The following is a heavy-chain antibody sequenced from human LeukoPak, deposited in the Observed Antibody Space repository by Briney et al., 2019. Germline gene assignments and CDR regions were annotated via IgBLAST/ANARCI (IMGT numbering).Heavy chain of an antibody. Sequence: PGGSLRLSCAASGFTFSDYYMSWIRQAPGKGLAWVSYISSSGSTIYYADSVKGRFTISRDNAKNSLYLQMNSLRAEDTAVYYCARDPTTVVKGYYYYGMDVWGQGTTVTVSS. CDR2: ISSSGSTI. CDR3: ARDPTTVVKGYYYYGMDV. D-gene: IGHD4-23*01. V-gene: IGHV3-11*01. J-gene: IGHJ6*02. CDR1: GFTFSDYY.